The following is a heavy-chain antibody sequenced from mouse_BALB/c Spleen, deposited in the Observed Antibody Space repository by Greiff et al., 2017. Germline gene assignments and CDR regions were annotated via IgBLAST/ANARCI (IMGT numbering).Heavy chain of an antibody. Sequence: QVQLQQSGAELVRPGVSVKISCKGSGYTFTDYAMHWVKQSHAKSLEWIGVISTYYGDASYNQKFKGKATMTVDKSSSTAYMELARLTSEDSAIYYCARKYYGSSYEAMDYWGQGTSVTVSS. D-gene: IGHD1-1*01. J-gene: IGHJ4*01. CDR2: ISTYYGDA. CDR1: GYTFTDYA. CDR3: ARKYYGSSYEAMDY. V-gene: IGHV1S137*01.